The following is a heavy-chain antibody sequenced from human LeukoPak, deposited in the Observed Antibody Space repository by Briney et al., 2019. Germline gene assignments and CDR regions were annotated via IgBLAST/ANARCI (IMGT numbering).Heavy chain of an antibody. Sequence: NPSQTLSLTCTVSGGSISSGDYYWSWIRQPPGKGPEWIGYIYYSGSTYYNPSLKSRVTISVDTSKNQFSLKLSSVTAADTAVYYCASEDSSSSYFDYWGQGTLVTVSS. CDR3: ASEDSSSSYFDY. D-gene: IGHD6-6*01. J-gene: IGHJ4*02. CDR1: GGSISSGDYY. V-gene: IGHV4-30-4*08. CDR2: IYYSGST.